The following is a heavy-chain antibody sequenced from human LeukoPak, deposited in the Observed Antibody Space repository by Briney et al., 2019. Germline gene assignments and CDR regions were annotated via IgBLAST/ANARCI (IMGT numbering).Heavy chain of an antibody. CDR3: ARDVEGGTFDI. Sequence: PGGSLRLSCAASGFTFSNYAMSWVRQAPGKGLEWVSTFSGSGGSTYYADSVKGRFTISRDNAKNSLFLEMSSLRADDTAVYFCARDVEGGTFDIWGQGTTVTVSS. J-gene: IGHJ3*02. CDR1: GFTFSNYA. D-gene: IGHD3-16*01. V-gene: IGHV3-23*01. CDR2: FSGSGGST.